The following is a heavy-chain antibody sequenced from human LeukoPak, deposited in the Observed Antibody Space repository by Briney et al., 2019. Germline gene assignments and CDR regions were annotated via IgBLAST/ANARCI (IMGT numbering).Heavy chain of an antibody. CDR2: IYTGGST. V-gene: IGHV4-4*09. CDR1: GGSISSYY. J-gene: IGHJ6*03. CDR3: ARLGQQLVLGYYYYYMDV. Sequence: SETLSLTCTVSGGSISSYYWSWIRQPPGKGLEWIGYIYTGGSTNYNPSLKSRVTISVDTSKNQLSLKLSSVTAADTAVYYCARLGQQLVLGYYYYYMDVWGKGTTVTVSS. D-gene: IGHD6-13*01.